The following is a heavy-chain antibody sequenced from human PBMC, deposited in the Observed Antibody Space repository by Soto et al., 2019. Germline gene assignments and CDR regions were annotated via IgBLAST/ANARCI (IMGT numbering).Heavy chain of an antibody. J-gene: IGHJ6*02. CDR2: IYYSGST. CDR1: GGSISSGDYY. V-gene: IGHV4-30-4*01. CDR3: ARDKGWLGKVFYYYYGMDV. D-gene: IGHD6-19*01. Sequence: SETLSLTCTVSGGSISSGDYYWSWIRQPPGKGLEWIGYIYYSGSTYYNPSLKSRVTISVDTSKNQFSLKLSSVTAADTAVYYCARDKGWLGKVFYYYYGMDVWGQGTPVTVSS.